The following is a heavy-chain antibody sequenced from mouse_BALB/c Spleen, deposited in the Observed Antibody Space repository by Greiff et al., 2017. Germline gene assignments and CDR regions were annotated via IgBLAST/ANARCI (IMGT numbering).Heavy chain of an antibody. CDR2: IYPGDGDT. CDR3: ARDGTMYYFDY. Sequence: QAQLQQSGAELVRPGSSVKISCKASGYAFSSYWMNWVKQRPGQGLEWIGQIYPGDGDTNYNGKFKGKATLTADKSSSTAYMQLSSLTSEDSAVYFCARDGTMYYFDYWGQGTTLTVSS. CDR1: GYAFSSYW. V-gene: IGHV1-80*01. J-gene: IGHJ2*01. D-gene: IGHD2-1*01.